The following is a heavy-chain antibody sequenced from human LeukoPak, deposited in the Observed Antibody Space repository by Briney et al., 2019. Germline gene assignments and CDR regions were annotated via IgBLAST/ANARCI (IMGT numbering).Heavy chain of an antibody. J-gene: IGHJ3*02. CDR1: GYTFTSYD. Sequence: ASVKVSCKASGYTFTSYDINWVRQAPGQGLEWMGWINPNSGGTNYAQKFQGRVTMTRDTSISTAYMELSRLRSDDTAVYYGARATYSGYDQTRAFDIWGQGTMVTVSS. CDR2: INPNSGGT. V-gene: IGHV1-2*02. CDR3: ARATYSGYDQTRAFDI. D-gene: IGHD5-12*01.